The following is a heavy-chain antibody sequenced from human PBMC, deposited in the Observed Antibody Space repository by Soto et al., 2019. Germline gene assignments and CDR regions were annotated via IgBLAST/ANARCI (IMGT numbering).Heavy chain of an antibody. Sequence: VQLVESGGGSVKPGGSLRLSCVASGFTFSDYYMSWIRQTPGKGLEWASYISINGRNIYYADSVKGRFTISRDNTKNSLYLQMNSLRAEDTAVYYCARLPPPSCSAGSCSPYWGQGTLVTVSS. V-gene: IGHV3-11*01. CDR3: ARLPPPSCSAGSCSPY. CDR1: GFTFSDYY. D-gene: IGHD2-15*01. J-gene: IGHJ4*02. CDR2: ISINGRNI.